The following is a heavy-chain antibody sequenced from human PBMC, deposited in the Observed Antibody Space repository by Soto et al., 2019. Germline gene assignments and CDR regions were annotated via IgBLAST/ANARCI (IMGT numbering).Heavy chain of an antibody. J-gene: IGHJ4*01. CDR2: IYYSGST. V-gene: IGHV4-31*03. CDR1: HDSLSSGGYY. CDR3: GCGGGGDLFD. D-gene: IGHD2-21*01. Sequence: TLSLTCTVSHDSLSSGGYYWSWIRQHPRKGLEWIGYIYYSGSTYYNASLKSRVTISVDTSKNQLSLKLTSVTAADTAVYFYGCGGGGDLFD.